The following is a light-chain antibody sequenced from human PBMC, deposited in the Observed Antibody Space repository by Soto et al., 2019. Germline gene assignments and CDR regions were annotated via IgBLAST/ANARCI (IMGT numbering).Light chain of an antibody. CDR1: SSNIGSKY. CDR2: RDN. CDR3: AAWDDSLSGVV. V-gene: IGLV1-47*01. J-gene: IGLJ2*01. Sequence: QSVLTQPPSASGTPGQRVTISCSGSSSNIGSKYVYWYQQLPGTAPTLLMYRDNQRSSGVPDRFSGSKSGTSASLAISGLRSDDEADYYCAAWDDSLSGVVFGGGTKLTVL.